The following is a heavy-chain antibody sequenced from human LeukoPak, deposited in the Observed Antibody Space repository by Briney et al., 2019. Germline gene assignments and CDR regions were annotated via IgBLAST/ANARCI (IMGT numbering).Heavy chain of an antibody. CDR2: IYGGGST. Sequence: PGGSLRLSCAASGFTVSSNYMSWVRQAPGKGLEWVSVIYGGGSTYYADSVKGRFTISRYKSKNTLYLQMNSLRDEDTAVYYCARDVEYCTGGSCYAYDYWGQGTLVTVSS. D-gene: IGHD2-15*01. V-gene: IGHV3-53*01. CDR1: GFTVSSNY. J-gene: IGHJ4*02. CDR3: ARDVEYCTGGSCYAYDY.